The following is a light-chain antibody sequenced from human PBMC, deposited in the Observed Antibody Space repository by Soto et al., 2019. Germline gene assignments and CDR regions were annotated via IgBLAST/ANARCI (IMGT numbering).Light chain of an antibody. CDR3: QQYSSHST. CDR1: QSISVW. J-gene: IGKJ1*01. V-gene: IGKV1-5*01. Sequence: DMQMTQSPSTLSASVGDRVSITCRASQSISVWLAWYQQKPGKAPNLLIYAISNLQSGVPSRFSGSGSGTEFSLTISSLQPDDFATYYCQQYSSHSTFGQGTKVDIK. CDR2: AIS.